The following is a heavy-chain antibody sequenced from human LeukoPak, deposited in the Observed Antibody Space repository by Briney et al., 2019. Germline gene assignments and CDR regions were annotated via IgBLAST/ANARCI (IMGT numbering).Heavy chain of an antibody. CDR2: ITWDGGST. Sequence: PGGSLRLSCAASGFTFDDYTMHWVRQRPGKGLEWVSLITWDGGSTYYADSVKGRITISRDNAKNSLYLQMNSLRAEDTAVYYCAELGITMIGGVWGKGTTVTISS. CDR1: GFTFDDYT. D-gene: IGHD3-10*02. J-gene: IGHJ6*04. V-gene: IGHV3-43*01. CDR3: AELGITMIGGV.